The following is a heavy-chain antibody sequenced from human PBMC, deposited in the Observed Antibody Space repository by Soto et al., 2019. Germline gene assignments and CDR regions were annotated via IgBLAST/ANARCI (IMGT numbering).Heavy chain of an antibody. CDR1: GFTFNYYT. CDR3: ARHITTVTTERIDF. V-gene: IGHV3-21*01. Sequence: EVQLEESGGGLVRPGASLRLSCAASGFTFNYYTMIWVRQAPGQGLEWVSSISSASDNIHYADSVKGRFTISRENAKNSVYLQMNSLRDEDTAVYYCARHITTVTTERIDFWGQGTLATVSS. CDR2: ISSASDNI. J-gene: IGHJ4*02. D-gene: IGHD4-17*01.